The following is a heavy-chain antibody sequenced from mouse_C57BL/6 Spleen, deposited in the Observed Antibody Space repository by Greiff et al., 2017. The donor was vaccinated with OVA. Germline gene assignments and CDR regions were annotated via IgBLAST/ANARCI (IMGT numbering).Heavy chain of an antibody. D-gene: IGHD4-1*01. CDR3: AINWDEGY. Sequence: VKLRESGPELVKPGASVKLSCKASGYTFTSYDINWVKQRPGQGLEWIGWIYPRDGSTKYNEKFKGKATLTVDTSSSTAYMELHSLTSEDSAVYFCAINWDEGYWGQGTTLTVSS. J-gene: IGHJ2*01. CDR2: IYPRDGST. V-gene: IGHV1-85*01. CDR1: GYTFTSYD.